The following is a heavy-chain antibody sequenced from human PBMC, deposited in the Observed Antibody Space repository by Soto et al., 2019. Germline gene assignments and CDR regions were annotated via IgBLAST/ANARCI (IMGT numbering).Heavy chain of an antibody. CDR2: VIPIFGTS. CDR1: GGTFSTYA. Sequence: QVQLVQSGAEVKKPGSSVKVSCKASGGTFSTYAISWVRQAPGQGLEWMGGVIPIFGTSTYAQNFQGRVTITADEYTSTDYMELSRLRSEDTAVYYCARVRVVGATRLYYHYGLDVWGQGTTVTVSS. J-gene: IGHJ6*02. V-gene: IGHV1-69*01. CDR3: ARVRVVGATRLYYHYGLDV. D-gene: IGHD1-26*01.